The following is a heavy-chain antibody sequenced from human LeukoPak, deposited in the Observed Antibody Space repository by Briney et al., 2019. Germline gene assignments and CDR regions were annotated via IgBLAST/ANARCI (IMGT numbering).Heavy chain of an antibody. CDR1: GFTFSSYG. D-gene: IGHD2-15*01. J-gene: IGHJ6*02. Sequence: PGGSLRLSCAASGFTFSSYGMHWVRQAPGKGLEWVAVIWYDGSNKYYADSVKGRFTISRDNSKNTLYLQMNSLRAEDTAVYYCARDGFVVAATFLYYYYGMDVWGQGTTVTVSS. CDR2: IWYDGSNK. CDR3: ARDGFVVAATFLYYYYGMDV. V-gene: IGHV3-33*01.